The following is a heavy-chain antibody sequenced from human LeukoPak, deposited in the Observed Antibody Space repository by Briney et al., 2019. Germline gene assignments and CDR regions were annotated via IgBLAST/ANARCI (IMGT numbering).Heavy chain of an antibody. J-gene: IGHJ4*02. V-gene: IGHV3-53*01. CDR3: ARAPLLAQLWPNFDY. D-gene: IGHD5-18*01. CDR2: IYSDNT. CDR1: GFTVSSNS. Sequence: GGSLRLSCTVSGFTVSSNSMSWVRQAPGKGLEWVSFIYSDNTHYSDSVKGRFTISRDNSKNTLYLQMNSLRAEDTAVYYCARAPLLAQLWPNFDYWGQGTLVTVSS.